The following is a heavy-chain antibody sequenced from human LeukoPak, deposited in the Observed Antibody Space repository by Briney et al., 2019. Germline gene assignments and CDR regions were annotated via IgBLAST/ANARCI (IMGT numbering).Heavy chain of an antibody. D-gene: IGHD6-13*01. V-gene: IGHV4-39*07. Sequence: PSETLSLTCTVSGVSISSSNSYWGWIRQPPGKGLEWIGSIYYSGNTYYNPSLKSRVTISVDTSKNQFSLKLSSVTAADTAVYYCAKTAAGQWYAFDIWGQGTMVTVSS. CDR3: AKTAAGQWYAFDI. CDR2: IYYSGNT. CDR1: GVSISSSNSY. J-gene: IGHJ3*02.